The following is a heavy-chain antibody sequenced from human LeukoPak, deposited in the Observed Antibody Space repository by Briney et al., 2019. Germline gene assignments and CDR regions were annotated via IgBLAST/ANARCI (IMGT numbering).Heavy chain of an antibody. CDR2: ISASGGRT. CDR1: GFTFSSYA. Sequence: GGSLRLSCAASGFTFSSYAMSWVRQAPGKGLEWASVISASGGRTSYADSVKGRFTISRDNSKNTLYLQMNSLRAEDTAVYYCAKDPDPTDAFDIWGQGTMVTVSS. CDR3: AKDPDPTDAFDI. J-gene: IGHJ3*02. V-gene: IGHV3-23*01.